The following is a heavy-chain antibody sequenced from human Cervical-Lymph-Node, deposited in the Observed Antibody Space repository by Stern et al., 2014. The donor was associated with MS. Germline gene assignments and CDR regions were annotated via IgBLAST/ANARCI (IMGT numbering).Heavy chain of an antibody. CDR2: IYYGGST. CDR3: ARDKGMFFL. D-gene: IGHD2/OR15-2a*01. V-gene: IGHV4-59*01. CDR1: GGSITNYY. J-gene: IGHJ4*01. Sequence: QLQLQESGPGLVKPSETLSLTCTVSGGSITNYYWSWIRQPPGKGLEWVGYIYYGGSTNYNPSLKRRVTISVDTSKNQFSLKLSSVTAADTAVYYCARDKGMFFLWGQGTLGPVPS.